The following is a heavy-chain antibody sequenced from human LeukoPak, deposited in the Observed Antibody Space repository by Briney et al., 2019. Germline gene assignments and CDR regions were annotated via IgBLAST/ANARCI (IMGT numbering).Heavy chain of an antibody. V-gene: IGHV4-34*01. CDR1: GVSFSGYY. D-gene: IGHD5-12*01. J-gene: IGHJ3*02. CDR3: ARRASGSWLPTKGAFDI. CDR2: INHSGST. Sequence: SQTLSLTCAVYGVSFSGYYWSWIRQPPGKGLEWIGEINHSGSTNYNPSLKSRVTISVDTSKNQFSLKLSSVTAADTAVYYCARRASGSWLPTKGAFDIWGQGTMVTVSS.